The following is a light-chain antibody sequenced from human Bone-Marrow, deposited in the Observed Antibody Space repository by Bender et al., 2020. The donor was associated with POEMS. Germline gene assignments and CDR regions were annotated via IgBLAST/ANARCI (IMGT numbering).Light chain of an antibody. CDR1: ISDIGGYNY. J-gene: IGLJ1*01. CDR3: SSYTSSSTYV. V-gene: IGLV2-14*03. Sequence: QSALSQPASVSGSLGQSITISCTGTISDIGGYNYVSWYQQHPDKAPKLIIYGVSNRPSGVYNRFSGSKSGNTASLTISGLQAEDEADYYCSSYTSSSTYVFGTGTKVTAL. CDR2: GVS.